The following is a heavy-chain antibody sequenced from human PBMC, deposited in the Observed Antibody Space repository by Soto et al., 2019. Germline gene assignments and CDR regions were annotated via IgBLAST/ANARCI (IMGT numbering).Heavy chain of an antibody. CDR1: GYTFTGYY. CDR3: ARHSGYDYVFDY. V-gene: IGHV1-2*02. CDR2: INPNNGDT. J-gene: IGHJ4*02. Sequence: SVKVSCKASGYTFTGYYIHWVRQAPGQGLEWMGWINPNNGDTNYAQKFQGRVSMTRDTSTSTAYMELSSLRFDDTAVYYCARHSGYDYVFDYWGQGTLVTVSS. D-gene: IGHD5-12*01.